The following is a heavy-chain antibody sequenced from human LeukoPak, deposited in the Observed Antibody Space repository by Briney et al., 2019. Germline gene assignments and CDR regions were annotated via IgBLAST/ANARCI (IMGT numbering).Heavy chain of an antibody. CDR2: ISSSSSYI. D-gene: IGHD5/OR15-5a*01. CDR3: ARDVSRLGYGMDV. V-gene: IGHV3-21*01. CDR1: GFTFSTYS. Sequence: GGSLKLSCAASGFTFSTYSMNWVRQAPGKGLEWVSSISSSSSYIYYADSVKGRFTISRDNAKNSLYLQMNSLRAEDTAVYYCARDVSRLGYGMDVWGQGTTVTVSS. J-gene: IGHJ6*02.